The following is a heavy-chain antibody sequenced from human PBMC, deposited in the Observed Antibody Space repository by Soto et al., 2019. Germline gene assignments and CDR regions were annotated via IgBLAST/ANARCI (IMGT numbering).Heavy chain of an antibody. Sequence: SETLSLTCTVSGGSISSYYWSWIRQPPGKGLEWIGYIYYSGSTNYNPSLKSRVTRSVDTSKNQFSLKLSSVTAADTAVYYCARGPFGVVITGDDAFDIWGQGTMVTVS. V-gene: IGHV4-59*01. CDR3: ARGPFGVVITGDDAFDI. CDR2: IYYSGST. CDR1: GGSISSYY. D-gene: IGHD3-3*01. J-gene: IGHJ3*02.